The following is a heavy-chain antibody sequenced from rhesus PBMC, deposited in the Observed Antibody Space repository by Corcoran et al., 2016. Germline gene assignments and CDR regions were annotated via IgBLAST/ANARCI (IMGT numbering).Heavy chain of an antibody. V-gene: IGHV1-138*01. CDR2: INPKTGGT. D-gene: IGHD5-42*01. Sequence: QVQLVQSGAEVKKPGASVKVSCQASGYTFTDYYMQWVRKAPVQGLEGMGRINPKTGGTDYAQKFQDRVTMTRDTSTSTAYMELSSLRSEDTAVYYCARGYWYFDIWGPGTPITISS. CDR1: GYTFTDYY. CDR3: ARGYWYFDI. J-gene: IGHJ2*01.